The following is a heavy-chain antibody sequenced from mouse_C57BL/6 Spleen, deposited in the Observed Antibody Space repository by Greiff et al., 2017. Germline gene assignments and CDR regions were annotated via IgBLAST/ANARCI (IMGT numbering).Heavy chain of an antibody. Sequence: QVQLQPSGPELVKPGASVKLSCKASGYTFTSYDINWVKQRPGQGLEWIGWIYPRDGSTKYNEKFKGKATLTVDTSSSTAYMELHSLTSEDSAVYFCARSPYYYGSSYYFDYWGQGTTLTVSS. CDR1: GYTFTSYD. J-gene: IGHJ2*01. CDR3: ARSPYYYGSSYYFDY. D-gene: IGHD1-1*01. CDR2: IYPRDGST. V-gene: IGHV1-85*01.